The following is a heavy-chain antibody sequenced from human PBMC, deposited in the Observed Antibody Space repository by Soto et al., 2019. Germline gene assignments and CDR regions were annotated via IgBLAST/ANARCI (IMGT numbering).Heavy chain of an antibody. Sequence: SVKVSCKASGGTFSSYAISWVRQAPGQGLEWMGGIIPIFGTANYAQKFQGRVTITADESTSTAYMELSSLRSEDTAVYYCARGSGYYGSGSYYYYYYYGMDVWGQGTTVTVSS. V-gene: IGHV1-69*13. D-gene: IGHD3-10*01. J-gene: IGHJ6*02. CDR3: ARGSGYYGSGSYYYYYYYGMDV. CDR1: GGTFSSYA. CDR2: IIPIFGTA.